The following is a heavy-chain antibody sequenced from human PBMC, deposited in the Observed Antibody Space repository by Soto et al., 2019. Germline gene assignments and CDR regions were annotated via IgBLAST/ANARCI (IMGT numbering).Heavy chain of an antibody. D-gene: IGHD2-2*01. CDR2: IYYSGST. Sequence: SETLSLTCTVSGGSISSSSYYWGWIRQPPGKGLEWIGSIYYSGSTYYNPSLKSRVTISVDTSKNQFSLKLSSVTAADTAVYYCARRPENCSSTSCYVAGYRYYYYYMDVWGKGTTVTVSS. CDR1: GGSISSSSYY. CDR3: ARRPENCSSTSCYVAGYRYYYYYMDV. J-gene: IGHJ6*03. V-gene: IGHV4-39*01.